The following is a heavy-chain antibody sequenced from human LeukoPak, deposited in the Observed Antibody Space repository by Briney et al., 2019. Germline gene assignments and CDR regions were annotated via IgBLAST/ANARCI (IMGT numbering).Heavy chain of an antibody. CDR2: ISAYNGNT. J-gene: IGHJ4*02. CDR1: GYTFTTYG. Sequence: APVKVSCKASGYTFTTYGISWVRQAPGQGLEWMGWISAYNGNTNYAQKLQGRVTMTTDTSTSTAYMELRSLRSDDTAVYYCARGAVVVPAATPFDYWGQGTLVTVSS. D-gene: IGHD2-2*01. CDR3: ARGAVVVPAATPFDY. V-gene: IGHV1-18*04.